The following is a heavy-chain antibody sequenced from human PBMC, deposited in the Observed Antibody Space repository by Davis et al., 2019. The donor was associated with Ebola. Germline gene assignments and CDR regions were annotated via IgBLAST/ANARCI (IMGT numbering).Heavy chain of an antibody. V-gene: IGHV1-69*13. D-gene: IGHD2-2*03. Sequence: AASVKVSCKASGGTFSSYAISWVRQAPGQGLEWMGGIIPIFGTANYAQKFQGRVTITADESTSTAYMELSSLRSEDTAVYYCARDLDPYYYGMDVWGQGTTVTVSS. J-gene: IGHJ6*02. CDR3: ARDLDPYYYGMDV. CDR2: IIPIFGTA. CDR1: GGTFSSYA.